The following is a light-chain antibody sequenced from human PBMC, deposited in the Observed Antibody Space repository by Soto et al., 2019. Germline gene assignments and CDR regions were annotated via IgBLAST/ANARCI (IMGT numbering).Light chain of an antibody. CDR3: QQYGGSPRT. CDR1: QSVNNNY. Sequence: EIVLTQSPGTLSLSPGERATLSCRASQSVNNNYLAWYQRQPGQAPRLLIYGASSRATGIPDRFSGSGSGTDFTLTISRLEPEDFAVYYCQQYGGSPRTVGQGTKVDIK. J-gene: IGKJ1*01. V-gene: IGKV3-20*01. CDR2: GAS.